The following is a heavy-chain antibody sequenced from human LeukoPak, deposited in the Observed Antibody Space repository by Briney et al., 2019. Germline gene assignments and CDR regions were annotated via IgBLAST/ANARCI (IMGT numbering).Heavy chain of an antibody. CDR2: IYYSGST. CDR1: GGSISSYY. D-gene: IGHD6-19*01. Sequence: SETLSLTCTVAGGSISSYYWRWLRQPPGEGLEWSGYIYYSGSTNYTPSLKSRVTISVDTSKNHFSLKLSSVTAADTAVYYCARAPTVADDYYYYGMDVWGQGTTVTVSS. CDR3: ARAPTVADDYYYYGMDV. V-gene: IGHV4-59*01. J-gene: IGHJ6*02.